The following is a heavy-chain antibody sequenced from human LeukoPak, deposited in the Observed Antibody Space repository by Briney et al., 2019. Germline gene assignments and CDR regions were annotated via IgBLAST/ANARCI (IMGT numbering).Heavy chain of an antibody. CDR2: ISSSSSYI. D-gene: IGHD6-13*01. J-gene: IGHJ4*02. V-gene: IGHV3-21*01. Sequence: GGSLRLSCAASGFTFSTYSMNWVRQAPGKGLEWVSSISSSSSYIYYADSVKGRFTISRDNAENSLYLQMNSLRAEDTAVYYYARDMIAVAGYDYWGQGTLVTVSS. CDR1: GFTFSTYS. CDR3: ARDMIAVAGYDY.